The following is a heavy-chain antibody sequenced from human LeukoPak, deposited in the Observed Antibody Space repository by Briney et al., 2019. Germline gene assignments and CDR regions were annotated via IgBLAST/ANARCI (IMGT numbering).Heavy chain of an antibody. CDR2: ISSSSSYI. CDR1: GFTFSSYS. D-gene: IGHD3-9*01. J-gene: IGHJ4*02. CDR3: ARGWVRDYDILTGSDY. Sequence: GGSLRLSCAASGFTFSSYSMNWVRQAPGKGLEWVSSISSSSSYIYYADTVKGRFTISRDNTKNSLYLQMNSLRAEDTAVYYCARGWVRDYDILTGSDYWGQGTLVTVSS. V-gene: IGHV3-21*01.